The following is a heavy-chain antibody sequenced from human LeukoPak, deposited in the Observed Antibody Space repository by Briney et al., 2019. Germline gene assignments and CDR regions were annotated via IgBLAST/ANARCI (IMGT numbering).Heavy chain of an antibody. Sequence: GGSLRLSCAASGFTFSSYAMHWVRQAPGKGLEWVAVISYDGSNKYYADSVKGRFTISRDNSKNTLYLQMNSLRAEDTAVYHCARNMRNTAMVKDYYYGMDVWGQGTTVTVSS. J-gene: IGHJ6*02. D-gene: IGHD5-18*01. CDR3: ARNMRNTAMVKDYYYGMDV. CDR1: GFTFSSYA. V-gene: IGHV3-30*04. CDR2: ISYDGSNK.